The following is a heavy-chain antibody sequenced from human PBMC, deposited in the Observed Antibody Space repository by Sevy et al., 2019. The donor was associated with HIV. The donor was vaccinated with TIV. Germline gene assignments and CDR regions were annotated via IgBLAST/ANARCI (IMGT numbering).Heavy chain of an antibody. J-gene: IGHJ6*02. D-gene: IGHD2-15*01. V-gene: IGHV4-61*01. CDR2: IYYSGST. CDR1: GGSVSSGSYY. CDR3: ARDFRYCSGGSCSPYYGMDV. Sequence: SETLSLTCTVSGGSVSSGSYYWSWIRQPPGKGLEWIGYIYYSGSTNYNPSLKSRVTISVDTSKNQFSLKLSSVTAADTAVYYCARDFRYCSGGSCSPYYGMDVWGQGTTVNVSS.